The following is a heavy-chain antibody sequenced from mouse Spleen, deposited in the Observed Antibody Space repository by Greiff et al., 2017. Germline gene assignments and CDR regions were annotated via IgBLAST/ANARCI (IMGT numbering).Heavy chain of an antibody. V-gene: IGHV1-26*01. CDR2: INPNNGGT. Sequence: EVQLQQSGPELVKPGASVKISCKASGYTFTDYYMNWVKQSHGKSLEWIGDINPNNGGTSYNQKFKGKATLTVDKSSSTAYMELRSLTSEDSAVYYCARGTFYYGNYYYYAMDYWGQGTSVTVSS. CDR1: GYTFTDYY. CDR3: ARGTFYYGNYYYYAMDY. D-gene: IGHD2-1*01. J-gene: IGHJ4*01.